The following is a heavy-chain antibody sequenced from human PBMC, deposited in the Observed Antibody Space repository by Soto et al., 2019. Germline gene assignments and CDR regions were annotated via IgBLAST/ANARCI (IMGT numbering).Heavy chain of an antibody. Sequence: ASVKVSCKTSGYSFANYGINWVRQAPGQGLEWMGWINTDTGNTVYAQTFQGRVTMTTDTSTSTVFMDLRSLRTDDTAVYYCASDLTYTRSPDSWFHPWG. D-gene: IGHD6-6*01. J-gene: IGHJ5*02. CDR2: INTDTGNT. CDR3: ASDLTYTRSPDSWFHP. CDR1: GYSFANYG. V-gene: IGHV1-18*01.